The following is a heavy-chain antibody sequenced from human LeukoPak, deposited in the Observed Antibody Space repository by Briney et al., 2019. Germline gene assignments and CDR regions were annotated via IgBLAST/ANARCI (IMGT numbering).Heavy chain of an antibody. CDR1: GYILTSYG. D-gene: IGHD2-2*02. Sequence: GASVKVSCKTSGYILTSYGISWVRQAPGQGPEWMGWISAHSSNTYYAQKFQGRVTMTSDTSTSTAYMELSSLRSDDTAVYYCARAFHTASGFDYWGQGTLVTVSS. CDR3: ARAFHTASGFDY. V-gene: IGHV1-18*01. CDR2: ISAHSSNT. J-gene: IGHJ4*02.